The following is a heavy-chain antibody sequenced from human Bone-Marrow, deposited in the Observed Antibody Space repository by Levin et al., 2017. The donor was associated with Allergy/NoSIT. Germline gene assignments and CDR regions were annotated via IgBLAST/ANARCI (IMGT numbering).Heavy chain of an antibody. V-gene: IGHV4-39*01. Sequence: SQTLSLTCTVSGGSISSSSYYWGWIRQPPGKGLEWIGSIYYSGSTYYNPSLKSRVTISVDTSKNQFSLKLSSVTAADTAVYYCARHLPLEYSSSSEAGNWFDPWGQGTLVTVSS. D-gene: IGHD6-6*01. CDR2: IYYSGST. J-gene: IGHJ5*02. CDR3: ARHLPLEYSSSSEAGNWFDP. CDR1: GGSISSSSYY.